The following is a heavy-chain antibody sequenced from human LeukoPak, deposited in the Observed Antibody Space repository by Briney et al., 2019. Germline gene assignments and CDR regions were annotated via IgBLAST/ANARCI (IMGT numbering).Heavy chain of an antibody. CDR2: IYYSGST. D-gene: IGHD3-10*01. CDR1: GGSISSYY. CDR3: ASGGPQYYFDY. Sequence: SETLSLACTVSGGSISSYYWSWIRQPPGKGLEWIGYIYYSGSTNYNPSLKGRVTISVDTSKNQFSLKLSSVTAADTAVYYCASGGPQYYFDYWGQGTLVTVSS. V-gene: IGHV4-59*01. J-gene: IGHJ4*02.